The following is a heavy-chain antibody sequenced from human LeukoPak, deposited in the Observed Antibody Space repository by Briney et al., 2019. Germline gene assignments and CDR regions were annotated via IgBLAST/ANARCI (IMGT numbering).Heavy chain of an antibody. D-gene: IGHD6-25*01. V-gene: IGHV3-66*01. CDR3: ARGVRRRPDAFDI. Sequence: PGGSLRLSCAASGFTVSSNYMSWVRQAPGKGVEWVSVIYSGGSTYYADSVKGRFTISRDNSKNTLYLQMNSLRAEDTAVYYCARGVRRRPDAFDIWGQGTMVTVSS. CDR2: IYSGGST. CDR1: GFTVSSNY. J-gene: IGHJ3*02.